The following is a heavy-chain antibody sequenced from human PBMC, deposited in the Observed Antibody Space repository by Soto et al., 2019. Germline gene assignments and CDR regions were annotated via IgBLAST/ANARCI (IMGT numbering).Heavy chain of an antibody. J-gene: IGHJ4*02. CDR3: ARSRSHWLASDS. CDR1: GFSFDYFG. CDR2: ISSSASYI. Sequence: EVQLVESGGGLVKSGGSLTLSCEASGFSFDYFGMTWVRQAPGKGLEWVSFISSSASYIYYAESVKGRFTVSRDNAKKSLNLQMNSLRAEDTAVYYCARSRSHWLASDSWGQGTLVTVSA. V-gene: IGHV3-21*01. D-gene: IGHD6-19*01.